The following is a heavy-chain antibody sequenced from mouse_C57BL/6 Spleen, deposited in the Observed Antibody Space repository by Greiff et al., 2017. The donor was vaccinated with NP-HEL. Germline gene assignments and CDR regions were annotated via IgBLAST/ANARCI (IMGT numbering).Heavy chain of an antibody. CDR3: ARNRCSSPAWFAY. D-gene: IGHD1-1*01. J-gene: IGHJ3*01. Sequence: VQLQQSGPVLVKPGASVKMSCKASGYTFTDYYMNWVKQSHGKSLEWIGVINPYNGGTSYNQKFKGKATLTVDKSSSTAYMELNSLTSEDSAVYYCARNRCSSPAWFAYWGQGTLVTVSA. CDR2: INPYNGGT. V-gene: IGHV1-19*01. CDR1: GYTFTDYY.